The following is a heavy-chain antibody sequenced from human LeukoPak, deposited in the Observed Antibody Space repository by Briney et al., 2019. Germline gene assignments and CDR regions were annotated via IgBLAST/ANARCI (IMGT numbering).Heavy chain of an antibody. J-gene: IGHJ6*03. Sequence: SETLSLTCTVSGGSITSYYWNSIRQPPGKGLEWIGYIYYSGSTNYNPSLKSRVTISVDTSKNQFSLKLSSVTVADTAVYYCAWVARGYYYYMDVWGKGTTVTVSS. CDR2: IYYSGST. D-gene: IGHD2-15*01. CDR1: GGSITSYY. V-gene: IGHV4-59*01. CDR3: AWVARGYYYYMDV.